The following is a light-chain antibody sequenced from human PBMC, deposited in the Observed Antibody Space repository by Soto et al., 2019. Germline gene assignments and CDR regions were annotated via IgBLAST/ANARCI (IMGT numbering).Light chain of an antibody. Sequence: DIVLTQSPGTLSLSPGEGATLSCRASQSVGSNVAWYQQIPGQGPRLLIYGASTRATGVPARFSGTGSGTEFALTINSLQSEDFAVYYCQQYNDWPPWTFGQGTKVDIK. CDR3: QQYNDWPPWT. J-gene: IGKJ1*01. CDR2: GAS. V-gene: IGKV3-15*01. CDR1: QSVGSN.